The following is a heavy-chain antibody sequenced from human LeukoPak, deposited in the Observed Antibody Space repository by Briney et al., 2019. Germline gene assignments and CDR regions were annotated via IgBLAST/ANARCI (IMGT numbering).Heavy chain of an antibody. V-gene: IGHV3-9*01. CDR1: GFTFDDYA. Sequence: GGSLRLSCVASGFTFDDYAMHWVRQAPGKGLEWVSGISWNSGSIGYADSVKGRFTISRDNAKNSLYLQMNSLRAEDTALYYCAKDLFPSLLWSYNWFDPWGQGTLVTVSS. J-gene: IGHJ5*02. D-gene: IGHD3-10*01. CDR2: ISWNSGSI. CDR3: AKDLFPSLLWSYNWFDP.